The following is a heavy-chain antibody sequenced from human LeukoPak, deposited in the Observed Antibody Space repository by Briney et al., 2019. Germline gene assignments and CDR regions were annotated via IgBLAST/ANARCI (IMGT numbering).Heavy chain of an antibody. Sequence: GSLRLSCAASGFPFSSYSMNWVRQAPGKGLEWVSSISSSSSYIYYADSVKGRFTISRDNAKNSLYLQMNSLRAEDTAVYYCARGGGGSNDAFDIWGQGTMVTVSS. CDR1: GFPFSSYS. D-gene: IGHD3-16*01. CDR3: ARGGGGSNDAFDI. V-gene: IGHV3-21*01. J-gene: IGHJ3*02. CDR2: ISSSSSYI.